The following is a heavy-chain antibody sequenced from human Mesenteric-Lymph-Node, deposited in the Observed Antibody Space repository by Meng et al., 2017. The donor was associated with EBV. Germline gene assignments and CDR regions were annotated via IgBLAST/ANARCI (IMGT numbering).Heavy chain of an antibody. CDR1: GFIFSGYG. CDR3: ARSRGVLTQPFDY. Sequence: QVLLGESGGCWVQPGTSLRLSCAASGFIFSGYGMHWVRQAPGRGLEWVAVIYPDGSHKEYADSVKDRFTISRDNSKNILYLQMNSLRAEDTAVYYCARSRGVLTQPFDYWGQGTLVTVSS. J-gene: IGHJ4*02. V-gene: IGHV3-33*01. CDR2: IYPDGSHK. D-gene: IGHD3-10*01.